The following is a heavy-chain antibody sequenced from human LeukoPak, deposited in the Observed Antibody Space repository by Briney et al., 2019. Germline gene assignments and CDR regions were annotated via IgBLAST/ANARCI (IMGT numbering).Heavy chain of an antibody. V-gene: IGHV3-48*03. D-gene: IGHD2-15*01. J-gene: IGHJ4*02. CDR3: ARVLYCSGGSCSHYFDY. CDR2: ISSSGSTI. CDR1: GFTFSSYE. Sequence: GGSLRLSCAASGFTFSSYEMNWVRQAPGKRLEWVSYISSSGSTIYYADSVKGRFTISRDNAKNSLYLQMNSLRAEDTAVYYCARVLYCSGGSCSHYFDYWGQGTLVTVSS.